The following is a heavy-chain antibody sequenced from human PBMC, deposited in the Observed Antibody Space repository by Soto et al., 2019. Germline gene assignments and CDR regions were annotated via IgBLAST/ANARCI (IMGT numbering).Heavy chain of an antibody. CDR1: GFTFSNFA. D-gene: IGHD1-7*01. CDR2: ISSTGGST. V-gene: IGHV3-23*01. J-gene: IGHJ6*02. Sequence: GESLKISCAASGFTFSNFAMTWVRQAPGKGLEWVSAISSTGGSTHYADSVKGRFTISRDNSKNTLYLQMSSLRADDTAVYYCAKRTQLELLQLYYYAMDVWGQGTTVTVSS. CDR3: AKRTQLELLQLYYYAMDV.